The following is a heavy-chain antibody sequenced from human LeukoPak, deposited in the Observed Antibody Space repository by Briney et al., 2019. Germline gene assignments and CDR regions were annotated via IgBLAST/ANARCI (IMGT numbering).Heavy chain of an antibody. Sequence: GASVKVSCKASGGTFSSYAISWVRQAPGQGLEWMGGIIPIFGTASYAQKFQGRVTMTRDMSTSTVYMELSSLRSEDTAVYYCARDGGSYYYFDYWGQGTLATVSS. J-gene: IGHJ4*02. V-gene: IGHV1-69*05. CDR2: IIPIFGTA. D-gene: IGHD1-26*01. CDR3: ARDGGSYYYFDY. CDR1: GGTFSSYA.